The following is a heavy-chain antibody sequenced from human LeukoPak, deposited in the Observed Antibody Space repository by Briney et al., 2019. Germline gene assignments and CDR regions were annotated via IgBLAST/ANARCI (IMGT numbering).Heavy chain of an antibody. D-gene: IGHD3-9*01. CDR3: ARGGVLRYFDWLTQYYYMDV. V-gene: IGHV1-8*01. CDR1: GYTFTSYD. J-gene: IGHJ6*03. CDR2: MNPNSGNT. Sequence: ASVKVSCKASGYTFTSYDINWVRQATGQGLEWMGWMNPNSGNTGYAQKFQGRVTMTRNTSTSTAYMELSSLRSEDTAVYYCARGGVLRYFDWLTQYYYMDVWGKGTTVTISS.